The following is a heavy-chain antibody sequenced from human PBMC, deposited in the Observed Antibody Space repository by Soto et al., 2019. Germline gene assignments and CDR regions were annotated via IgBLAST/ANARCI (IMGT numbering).Heavy chain of an antibody. J-gene: IGHJ4*02. CDR2: ISDNGGTT. V-gene: IGHV3-23*01. D-gene: IGHD6-13*01. CDR1: EFTFSNYA. CDR3: VKDSQQQIVYYAY. Sequence: PGGSLRLSCAASEFTFSNYAMSWVRQAPGKGLEWVSSISDNGGTTYYADSVKGRFTISRDNSKNTLYLQMNSLRAEDTAVYYCVKDSQQQIVYYAYWGQGTQVTVSS.